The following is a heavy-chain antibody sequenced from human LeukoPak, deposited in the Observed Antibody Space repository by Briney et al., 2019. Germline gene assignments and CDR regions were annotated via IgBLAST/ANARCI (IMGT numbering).Heavy chain of an antibody. CDR2: ISNSGSTI. D-gene: IGHD5-24*01. Sequence: GGSLRLSCAGSGFTFSDCYMSWIRQAPGKGLEWVSYISNSGSTIYYADSVKGRFFISRDNAKNSLYLQMSSLRAEDTAVYYCARGDGYNNMGIFDYWGQGTLVTVSS. CDR1: GFTFSDCY. V-gene: IGHV3-11*04. J-gene: IGHJ4*02. CDR3: ARGDGYNNMGIFDY.